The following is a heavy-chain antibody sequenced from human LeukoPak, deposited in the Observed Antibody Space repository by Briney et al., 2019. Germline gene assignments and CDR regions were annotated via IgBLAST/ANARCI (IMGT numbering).Heavy chain of an antibody. D-gene: IGHD6-19*01. CDR2: ISYDGSNK. CDR3: AKDFAKWLVLGVVEFGY. CDR1: GFTFSSYG. Sequence: GGSLRLSCAASGFTFSSYGMHWVRQAPGKGLEWVAVISYDGSNKYYADSVKGRFTISRDNSKNTLYLQMNSLRAEDTAVYYCAKDFAKWLVLGVVEFGYWGQGTLVTVSS. J-gene: IGHJ4*02. V-gene: IGHV3-30*18.